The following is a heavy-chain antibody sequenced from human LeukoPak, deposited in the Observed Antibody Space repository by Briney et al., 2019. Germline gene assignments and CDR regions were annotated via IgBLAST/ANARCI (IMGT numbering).Heavy chain of an antibody. CDR1: GFTFSSYW. V-gene: IGHV3-74*01. CDR2: MDTNGRTI. Sequence: GGSLRLSCAGSGFTFSSYWLHWVRQGPGKGLVWVARMDTNGRTINYADSVKGRFTISRDNARNTLYLQMNSLSVEDTGVYYCARAGSYRFDYWGQGTLVTVSS. J-gene: IGHJ4*02. CDR3: ARAGSYRFDY. D-gene: IGHD3-10*01.